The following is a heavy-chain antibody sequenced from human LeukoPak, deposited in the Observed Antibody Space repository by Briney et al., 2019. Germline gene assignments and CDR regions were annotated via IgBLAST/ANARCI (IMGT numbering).Heavy chain of an antibody. CDR1: GGTFSSYA. CDR2: INPNSGDT. D-gene: IGHD6-13*01. V-gene: IGHV1-2*02. Sequence: GASVKVSCKASGGTFSSYAISWVRQAPGQGLEWMGWINPNSGDTHYAQNFQARVTMTRDTSISTVYMDLSRLRSDDTAVYYCARALYSGNQRNWFDPWGQGTLVTVSS. CDR3: ARALYSGNQRNWFDP. J-gene: IGHJ5*02.